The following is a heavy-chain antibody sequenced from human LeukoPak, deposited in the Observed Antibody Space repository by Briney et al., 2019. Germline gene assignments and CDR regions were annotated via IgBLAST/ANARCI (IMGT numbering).Heavy chain of an antibody. CDR1: EFTFSSYW. CDR3: AGRHCSGGGCYFAGADPFDY. Sequence: GGSLRLSCTASEFTFSSYWMSWVRQAPGKGLEWVSVIYSGGNIYYIESVKGRFTISRDTSKNTLYLQMNSLRAEDTAVYFCAGRHCSGGGCYFAGADPFDYWGQGTLVTVSS. CDR2: IYSGGNI. V-gene: IGHV3-53*01. D-gene: IGHD2-15*01. J-gene: IGHJ4*02.